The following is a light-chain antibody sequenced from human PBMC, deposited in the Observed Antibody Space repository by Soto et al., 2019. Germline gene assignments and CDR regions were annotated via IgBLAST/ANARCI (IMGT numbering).Light chain of an antibody. V-gene: IGKV3-11*01. CDR2: DAS. CDR1: QSVNSY. CDR3: QQRSHWPPSLT. Sequence: EIVLTQSPATLSSSPGERATLSCRASQSVNSYLAWYQQKPGQAPRLLIYDASNRATGIPARFSGSGSGTDFTLSTSSLEPEEFAVYYCQQRSHWPPSLTFGGGTKVEIK. J-gene: IGKJ4*01.